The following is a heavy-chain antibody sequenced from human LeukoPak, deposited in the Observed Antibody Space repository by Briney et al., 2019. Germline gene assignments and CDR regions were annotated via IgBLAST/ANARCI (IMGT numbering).Heavy chain of an antibody. V-gene: IGHV1-69*05. CDR2: ITPIFGTA. D-gene: IGHD1-26*01. Sequence: SVKVSCKASGGTFSSYAISWVRQAPGQGLEWMGGITPIFGTANYAQKFQGRVTMTRDTSTSTVYMELSSLRSEDTAVYYCARAVELRIDYWGQGTLVTVSS. CDR3: ARAVELRIDY. CDR1: GGTFSSYA. J-gene: IGHJ4*02.